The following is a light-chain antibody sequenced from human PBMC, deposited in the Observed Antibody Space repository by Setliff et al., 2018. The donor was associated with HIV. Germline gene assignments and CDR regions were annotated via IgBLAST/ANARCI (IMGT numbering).Light chain of an antibody. J-gene: IGLJ1*01. CDR2: DVS. CDR1: SSDVGGYNY. V-gene: IGLV2-14*03. Sequence: QSVLTQPASVSGSLGHSITISCTGTSSDVGGYNYVSWYQQHPGKAPKLMISDVSNGPSGVSNRFSGSKSGNTASLTISGLQAEDEADYYCSSYTSSTPLYVFGTGTKVTVL. CDR3: SSYTSSTPLYV.